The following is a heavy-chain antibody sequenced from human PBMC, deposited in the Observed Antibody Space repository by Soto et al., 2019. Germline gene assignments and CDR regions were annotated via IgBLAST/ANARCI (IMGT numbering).Heavy chain of an antibody. CDR2: INPNSGGT. V-gene: IGHV1-2*04. CDR1: GYTFTGYY. Sequence: ASVKVSCKASGYTFTGYYMHWVRQAPGQGLEWMGWINPNSGGTNYAQKFQGWVTMTRDTSISTAYMELSRLRSDDTAVYYCAREWGKICSGGSRPHNYYDSSGYFDYWGQGTLVTVSS. J-gene: IGHJ4*02. D-gene: IGHD3-22*01. CDR3: AREWGKICSGGSRPHNYYDSSGYFDY.